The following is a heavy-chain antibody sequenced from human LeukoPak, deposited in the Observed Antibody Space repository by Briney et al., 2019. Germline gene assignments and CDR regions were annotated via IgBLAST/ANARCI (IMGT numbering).Heavy chain of an antibody. CDR1: AFTFNTYP. CDR3: AKERQTTTAFDS. V-gene: IGHV3-23*01. CDR2: ISDSGGRT. Sequence: GGSLRLSCAASAFTFNTYPMAWVRQAPGKGLEWVSLISDSGGRTYYADSVKGRFTISRDNSKNTLYLQMSSLGVEDTAIYYCAKERQTTTAFDSWGQGTLVTVSS. D-gene: IGHD4-17*01. J-gene: IGHJ4*02.